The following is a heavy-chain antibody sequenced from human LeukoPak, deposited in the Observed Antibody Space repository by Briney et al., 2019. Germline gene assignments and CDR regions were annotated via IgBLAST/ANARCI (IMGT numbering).Heavy chain of an antibody. V-gene: IGHV4-4*07. Sequence: SETLSLTCTVSGGSISSYYWSWIRQPDGKGLEWIGRIYTSGSTYYNPSLKSRVTISVDRSKNQFSLKLSSVTAADTAVYYCAIQLSKGAFDYWGQGTLVTVSS. CDR3: AIQLSKGAFDY. CDR1: GGSISSYY. CDR2: IYTSGST. D-gene: IGHD5-18*01. J-gene: IGHJ4*02.